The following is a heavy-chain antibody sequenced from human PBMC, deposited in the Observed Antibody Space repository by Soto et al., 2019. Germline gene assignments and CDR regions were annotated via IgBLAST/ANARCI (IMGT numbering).Heavy chain of an antibody. V-gene: IGHV3-23*01. CDR3: AKDSASYDFWSGFDPVDY. CDR1: GFTFSSYA. D-gene: IGHD3-3*01. J-gene: IGHJ4*02. CDR2: TSGSGGST. Sequence: GGSLRLSCAASGFTFSSYAMSWVRQAPGKGLEWVSATSGSGGSTYYADSVKGRFTISRGNSKNTLYLQMNSLRAEDTAVYYCAKDSASYDFWSGFDPVDYWGQGTLVTVSS.